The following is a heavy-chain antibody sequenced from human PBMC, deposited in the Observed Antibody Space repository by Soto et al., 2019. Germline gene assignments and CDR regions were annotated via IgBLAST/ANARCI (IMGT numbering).Heavy chain of an antibody. CDR2: IKQDGSER. J-gene: IGHJ4*02. CDR3: ARAGSENDY. V-gene: IGHV3-7*05. Sequence: EVQLVESGGGLVQPGGPLRLSCAASGFTFSNYWMSWVRQAPGKGLEWVANIKQDGSERNYVASVKGRFTISRDNAKNSLYLQLNSLRAEDTAVYYCARAGSENDYWGQGTLVTVSS. D-gene: IGHD3-10*01. CDR1: GFTFSNYW.